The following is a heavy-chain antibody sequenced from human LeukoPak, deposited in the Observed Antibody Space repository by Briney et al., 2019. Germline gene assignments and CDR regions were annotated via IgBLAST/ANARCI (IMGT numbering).Heavy chain of an antibody. D-gene: IGHD2-15*01. V-gene: IGHV1-18*01. J-gene: IGHJ4*02. CDR1: GYTFTNFG. CDR3: ARDLPLGSMGGSAFDL. CDR2: ISGGNGNT. Sequence: ASVKVSCKTSGYTFTNFGIGWVRQAPGQGLEWMGWISGGNGNTDYPQTLQDRSTMTTDTSTNTAYMELRNLRSDDTAVYYCARDLPLGSMGGSAFDLWGQGTLVIVSS.